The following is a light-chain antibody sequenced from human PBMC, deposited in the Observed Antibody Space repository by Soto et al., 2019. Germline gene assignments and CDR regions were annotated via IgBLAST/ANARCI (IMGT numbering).Light chain of an antibody. V-gene: IGKV3-11*01. J-gene: IGKJ5*01. Sequence: TQSPATVSVSPGERATLSCRASQSVSSNLAWYQQRPGQAPRLLIYDASHRAAGIPARFSGSGFGTDFTLTISSLEPEDAAVYYCQQRSNWPPITFGQGTRLAI. CDR2: DAS. CDR3: QQRSNWPPIT. CDR1: QSVSSN.